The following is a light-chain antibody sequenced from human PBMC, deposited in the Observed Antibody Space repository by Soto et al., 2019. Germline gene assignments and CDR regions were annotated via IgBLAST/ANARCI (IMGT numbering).Light chain of an antibody. CDR1: QSVGSN. Sequence: EVVMTQSPVTLSVSPGERATLSCRASQSVGSNLGWYQQKPGQAPRLLVYGASTRATDIPARFSGSESGTEFTLTISSLQSVDFAVYFCQQYNNWSLTFGPETKVDIK. CDR3: QQYNNWSLT. V-gene: IGKV3-15*01. CDR2: GAS. J-gene: IGKJ3*01.